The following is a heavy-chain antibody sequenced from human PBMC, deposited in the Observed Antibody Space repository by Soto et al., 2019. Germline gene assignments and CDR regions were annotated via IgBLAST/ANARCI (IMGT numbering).Heavy chain of an antibody. V-gene: IGHV3-11*01. Sequence: QVQLVESGGGLVKPGGSLRLSCAASGFTFSDYHMSWIRQAPGKGLEWVSYIESRGRTISYVDPVKGRFTISRDNAKNSLFLQMNSLRAEDTAVYYCVRQAARNYFDFWGQGTLLTVSS. J-gene: IGHJ4*02. D-gene: IGHD6-6*01. CDR1: GFTFSDYH. CDR3: VRQAARNYFDF. CDR2: IESRGRTI.